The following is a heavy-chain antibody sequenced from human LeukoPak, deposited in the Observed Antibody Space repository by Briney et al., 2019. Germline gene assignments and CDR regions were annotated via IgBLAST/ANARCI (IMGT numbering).Heavy chain of an antibody. CDR3: AKDWSPPWLVLRDDSEYFHH. CDR1: GFTFSSYA. V-gene: IGHV3-23*01. CDR2: VSGSGHTT. D-gene: IGHD6-19*01. J-gene: IGHJ1*01. Sequence: PGGSLRISCAASGFTFSSYAMSWVRQAPGKGMEWVSTVSGSGHTTYYADSVKGRFTISRDNSKSTVYLQMSSLRVEDTAVYTCAKDWSPPWLVLRDDSEYFHHWGQGTLVTVSS.